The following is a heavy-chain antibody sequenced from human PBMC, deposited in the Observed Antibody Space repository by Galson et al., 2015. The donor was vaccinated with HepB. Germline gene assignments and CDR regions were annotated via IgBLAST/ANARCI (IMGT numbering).Heavy chain of an antibody. J-gene: IGHJ4*02. D-gene: IGHD3-22*01. Sequence: SLRLSCAASGFTFSSYAMSWVRQAPGKGLEWVSAISGSGGSTYYADSVKGRFTISRDNSKNTLYLQMNSLRAEYTAVYYCAKRNYYDSSGYSDYWGQGTLVTVSS. CDR1: GFTFSSYA. V-gene: IGHV3-23*01. CDR2: ISGSGGST. CDR3: AKRNYYDSSGYSDY.